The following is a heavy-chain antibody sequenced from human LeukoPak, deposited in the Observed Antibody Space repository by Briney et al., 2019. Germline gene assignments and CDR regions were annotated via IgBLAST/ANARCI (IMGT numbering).Heavy chain of an antibody. J-gene: IGHJ4*02. Sequence: PSETLSLTCAVYGGSFSGYYWSWIRQPPGKGLEWIGEINHSGSTNYNPSLKSRVTISVDTSKNQFSLKLSSVTAADTAVYYCARVLGDSSGYYQYYFDYWGQGTLVTVSS. CDR3: ARVLGDSSGYYQYYFDY. D-gene: IGHD3-22*01. CDR1: GGSFSGYY. CDR2: INHSGST. V-gene: IGHV4-34*01.